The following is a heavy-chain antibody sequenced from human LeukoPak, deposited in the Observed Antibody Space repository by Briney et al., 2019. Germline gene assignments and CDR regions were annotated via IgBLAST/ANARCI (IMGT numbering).Heavy chain of an antibody. V-gene: IGHV3-23*01. D-gene: IGHD4-17*01. CDR2: ISGSGSET. J-gene: IGHJ4*02. Sequence: PPGGSLRLSCSASGFTFSSYEMNWVGRGPGKGLEWVSAISGSGSETYYADSMKGRFTISRDNSDNMVYLQMNSLRVDDTAVYYCAKGVTVKSFNFWGQGTLVTVSS. CDR1: GFTFSSYE. CDR3: AKGVTVKSFNF.